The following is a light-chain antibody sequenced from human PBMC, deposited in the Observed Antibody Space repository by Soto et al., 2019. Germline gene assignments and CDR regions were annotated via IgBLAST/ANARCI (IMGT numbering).Light chain of an antibody. Sequence: EIVLTQSPGTLSLSPGERATLSCGASHSVSSSYLAWYQQKPGQAPRLLIYGASSRATGIPDRFSGSGSGTDFTLTISRLEPEDFAVYQCQQYGSSPPYTFGQGTKLEIK. V-gene: IGKV3-20*01. J-gene: IGKJ2*01. CDR1: HSVSSSY. CDR3: QQYGSSPPYT. CDR2: GAS.